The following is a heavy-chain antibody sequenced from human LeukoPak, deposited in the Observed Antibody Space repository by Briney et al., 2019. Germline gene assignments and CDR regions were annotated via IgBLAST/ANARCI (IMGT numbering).Heavy chain of an antibody. CDR3: ARCRPELRDTAMVNYYYYGMEV. Sequence: PSETLSLTCTVSGGSISSYYWSWIRQPPGKGLEWIGYIYYSGSTNYNPSLKSRVTISVDTSKNQFSLKLSSVTAADTAVYYCARCRPELRDTAMVNYYYYGMEVWGQGTTVTVSS. CDR1: GGSISSYY. CDR2: IYYSGST. D-gene: IGHD5-18*01. J-gene: IGHJ6*02. V-gene: IGHV4-59*01.